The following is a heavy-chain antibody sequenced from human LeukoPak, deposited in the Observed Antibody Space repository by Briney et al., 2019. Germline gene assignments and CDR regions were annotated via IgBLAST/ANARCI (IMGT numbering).Heavy chain of an antibody. D-gene: IGHD6-6*01. CDR3: ARGSSSPRYYYYYYYMDV. Sequence: SETLSLTCTVSGGSISSYYWSWIRQPPGKGLEWIGYIYYSGSTNYNPSLKSRVTISVDTSKNQFSLKLSSVTAADTAVYYCARGSSSPRYYYYYYYMDVWGKGTTVTVSS. V-gene: IGHV4-59*01. CDR2: IYYSGST. J-gene: IGHJ6*03. CDR1: GGSISSYY.